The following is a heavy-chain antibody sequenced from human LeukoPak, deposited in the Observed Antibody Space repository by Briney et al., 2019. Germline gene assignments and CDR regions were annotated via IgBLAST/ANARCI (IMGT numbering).Heavy chain of an antibody. CDR2: INHSGST. D-gene: IGHD3-10*01. Sequence: SETLSLTCAVYGGSFSGYYWSWIRQPPGKGLEWIGEINHSGSTNYNPSLKSRVTISVDTSKNQFSLKLSSVTAADTAVYYCARGGRYYGSGGYPYYYGMDVWGKGTTVTVSS. V-gene: IGHV4-34*01. J-gene: IGHJ6*04. CDR3: ARGGRYYGSGGYPYYYGMDV. CDR1: GGSFSGYY.